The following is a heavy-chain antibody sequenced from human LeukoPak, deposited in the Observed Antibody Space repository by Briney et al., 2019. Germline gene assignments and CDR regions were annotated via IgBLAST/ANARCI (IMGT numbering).Heavy chain of an antibody. J-gene: IGHJ4*02. D-gene: IGHD3-3*01. V-gene: IGHV3-74*01. CDR1: GFTISSNW. CDR2: IKGDGIST. Sequence: GGSLRLSCGATGFTISSNWMHWVRHAPGQGLVWVSRIKGDGISTNYADSVKGRFTISRDIAKNTLYLQMNSLRAEDTGVYYCAKDHYWSIDYWGRGTLVTVSS. CDR3: AKDHYWSIDY.